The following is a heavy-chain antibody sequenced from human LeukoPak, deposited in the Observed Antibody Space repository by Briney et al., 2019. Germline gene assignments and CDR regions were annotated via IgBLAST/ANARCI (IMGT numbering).Heavy chain of an antibody. Sequence: KPSETLSLTCAVYGGSFSGYYWSWIRQPPGKGLEWIGYIYYSGSTYYNPSLKSRVTISVDTSKNQFSLKLSSVTAADTAVYYCARGGYYYDSSGDRSFSDYWGQGTLVTVSS. J-gene: IGHJ4*02. D-gene: IGHD3-22*01. CDR3: ARGGYYYDSSGDRSFSDY. CDR2: IYYSGST. V-gene: IGHV4-34*09. CDR1: GGSFSGYY.